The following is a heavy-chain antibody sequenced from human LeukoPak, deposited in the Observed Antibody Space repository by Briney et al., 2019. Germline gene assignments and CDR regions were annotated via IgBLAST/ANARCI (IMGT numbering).Heavy chain of an antibody. J-gene: IGHJ4*02. V-gene: IGHV3-30*18. CDR1: GFTFSSYG. D-gene: IGHD5-18*01. CDR2: ISYDGSNK. CDR3: ANTAMAHFDY. Sequence: GGSLRLSCAASGFTFSSYGMHWVRQAPGKGLEWVAVISYDGSNKYYADSVKGRFTISRDNSKNTLYLQMNSLRAEDTAVYYCANTAMAHFDYWGQGTLVTVSS.